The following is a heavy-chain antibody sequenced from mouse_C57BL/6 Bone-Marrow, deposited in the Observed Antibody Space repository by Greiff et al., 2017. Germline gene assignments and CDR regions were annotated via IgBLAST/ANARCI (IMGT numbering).Heavy chain of an antibody. CDR2: IYPGNSDT. CDR3: TREIYYGNPYYYAMDY. D-gene: IGHD2-1*01. CDR1: GYTFTSYW. J-gene: IGHJ4*01. Sequence: EVMLVESGTVLARPGASVKMSCKTSGYTFTSYWMHWVKQRPGQGLEWIGAIYPGNSDTSYNQKFKGKAKLTAVTSASTAYMELSSLTNEDSAVYYCTREIYYGNPYYYAMDYWGQGTSVTVSS. V-gene: IGHV1-5*01.